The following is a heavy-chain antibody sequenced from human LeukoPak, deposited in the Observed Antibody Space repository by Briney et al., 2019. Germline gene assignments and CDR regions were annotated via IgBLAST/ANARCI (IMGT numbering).Heavy chain of an antibody. CDR3: ARRPYSFNWFDP. D-gene: IGHD4-11*01. V-gene: IGHV4-39*01. J-gene: IGHJ5*02. CDR2: IYYSGRT. CDR1: GGSISSSSYY. Sequence: PSETLSLTCTVSGGSISSSSYYWGWIRQPPGKGLEWIGSIYYSGRTYYNPSLRSRVTISVDTPKNQFSLKLSSVTAADTAVYYCARRPYSFNWFDPWGQGTLVTVSS.